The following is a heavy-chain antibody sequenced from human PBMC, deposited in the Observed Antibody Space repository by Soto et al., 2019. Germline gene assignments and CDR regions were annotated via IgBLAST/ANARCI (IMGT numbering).Heavy chain of an antibody. CDR1: GFIFSDYA. V-gene: IGHV3-30-3*01. J-gene: IGHJ1*01. CDR3: ARENSRISPRPFQH. Sequence: GGSLRLSCVASGFIFSDYAMHWARQAPGKGLEWVALISPAGTNQYYADSAKGRFTISRDNSKNTLYLQMNSLRPEDTGLYYCARENSRISPRPFQHWGHGTLVTVSS. CDR2: ISPAGTNQ. D-gene: IGHD6-6*01.